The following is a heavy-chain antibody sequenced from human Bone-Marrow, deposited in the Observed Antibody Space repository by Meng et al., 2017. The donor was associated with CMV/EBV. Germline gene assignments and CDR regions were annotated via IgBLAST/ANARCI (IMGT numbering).Heavy chain of an antibody. CDR3: ARGPHYSSPPLHY. D-gene: IGHD2-2*01. V-gene: IGHV3-74*01. CDR2: INGDGSST. CDR1: GFTFSSYW. J-gene: IGHJ4*02. Sequence: AASGFTFSSYWMHWVRQVSGKGLVWVSRINGDGSSTSSADSVKGRFTISRDNAKNTLYLQMNSLRAEDTAVYYCARGPHYSSPPLHYWGQGTLVTVSS.